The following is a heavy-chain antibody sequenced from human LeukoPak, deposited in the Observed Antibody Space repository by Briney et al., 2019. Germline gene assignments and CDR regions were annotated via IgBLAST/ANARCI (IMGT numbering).Heavy chain of an antibody. CDR1: GFTFSNYA. Sequence: PGGSLRLSCAASGFTFSNYALHWVRQAPGKGLEWVAVISYDGSNKFYADSVGGRFTISRDNSKNTLFLQMNSLRPEDTAVYYCARGPDYVILADYFDYWGQGTPVTVSS. V-gene: IGHV3-30*04. J-gene: IGHJ4*02. CDR3: ARGPDYVILADYFDY. D-gene: IGHD3-16*01. CDR2: ISYDGSNK.